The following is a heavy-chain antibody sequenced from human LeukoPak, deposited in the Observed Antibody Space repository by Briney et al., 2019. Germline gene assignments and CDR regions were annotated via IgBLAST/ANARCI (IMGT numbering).Heavy chain of an antibody. CDR1: GYTFTGYL. D-gene: IGHD2-21*01. CDR2: INPNSGGT. J-gene: IGHJ4*02. V-gene: IGHV1-2*02. Sequence: ASVKVSCKASGYTFTGYLIHWVRPAPGQGLEWMGWINPNSGGTNYAQKFQGRVTMTRDTSISTAYMELSRLTSDDTAVYYCAREYYSISDYWGQGALVTVSS. CDR3: AREYYSISDY.